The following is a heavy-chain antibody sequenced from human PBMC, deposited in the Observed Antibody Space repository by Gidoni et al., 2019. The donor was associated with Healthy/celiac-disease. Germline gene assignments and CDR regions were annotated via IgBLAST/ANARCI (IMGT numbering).Heavy chain of an antibody. D-gene: IGHD4-17*01. CDR1: GFTFSSYG. J-gene: IGHJ4*02. CDR3: ASLSTTVTTGSDY. V-gene: IGHV3-30*03. CDR2: ISYDGSNK. Sequence: QVQLVESGGGVVQPGRSLSLSCAASGFTFSSYGMHWVRQAPGKGLEWVAVISYDGSNKYYADSVKGRFTISRDNSKNTLYLQMNSLRAEDTAVYYCASLSTTVTTGSDYWGQGTLVTVSS.